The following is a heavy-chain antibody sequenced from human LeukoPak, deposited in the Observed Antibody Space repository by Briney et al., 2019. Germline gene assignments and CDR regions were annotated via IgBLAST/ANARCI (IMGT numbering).Heavy chain of an antibody. CDR3: ARGTYSSGWYDY. CDR2: IHPNSGGT. J-gene: IGHJ4*02. D-gene: IGHD6-19*01. CDR1: GYTFTGYY. Sequence: ASVKVSCKASGYTFTGYYMHWVRQAPGQGLEWMGWIHPNSGGTNYAQKFQGRVTMTRDTSISTAYMELSRLRSDDTAVYYCARGTYSSGWYDYWGQGTLVTVSS. V-gene: IGHV1-2*02.